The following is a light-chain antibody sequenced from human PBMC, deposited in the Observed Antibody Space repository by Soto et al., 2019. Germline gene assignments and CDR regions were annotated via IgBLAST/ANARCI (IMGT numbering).Light chain of an antibody. CDR3: QQTRAFPRT. CDR1: QDIRNS. V-gene: IGKV1-12*01. J-gene: IGKJ1*01. Sequence: DIQLTQSASSLSASVGYRVTITCRASQDIRNSLAWYQQTPGKAPKLLIHGASSLYRGVSSRFRGGGTGADFTLTISSLQPEDFATYYCQQTRAFPRTFGQGTKVDIK. CDR2: GAS.